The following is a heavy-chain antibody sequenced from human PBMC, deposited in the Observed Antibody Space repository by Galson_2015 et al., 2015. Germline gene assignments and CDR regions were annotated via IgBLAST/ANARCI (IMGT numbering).Heavy chain of an antibody. V-gene: IGHV1-8*01. CDR3: ARATGSFDP. Sequence: SAQVSSKASGFTFINYDINWGRQVPGPGFEWMGWMNPNSCNTGYARKFQGRVTMTRSTSISTAYLELSTLTSVYTAVYYCARATGSFDPWGHGTMVTVSS. CDR1: GFTFINYD. CDR2: MNPNSCNT. J-gene: IGHJ3*01. D-gene: IGHD1-14*01.